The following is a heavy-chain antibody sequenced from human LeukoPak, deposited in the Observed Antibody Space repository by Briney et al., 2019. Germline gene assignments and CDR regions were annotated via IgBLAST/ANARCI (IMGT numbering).Heavy chain of an antibody. J-gene: IGHJ4*02. D-gene: IGHD3-10*01. Sequence: ASVKVSCKASGYTFTSYGINWVRQAPGQGLEWMGRINPNSGGTNYAQKFQGRVTMTRDTSISTAYMELSRLRSDDTAVYYCASSSPFTMVGGVMEDYWRQGTLVTVSS. CDR3: ASSSPFTMVGGVMEDY. V-gene: IGHV1-2*06. CDR2: INPNSGGT. CDR1: GYTFTSYG.